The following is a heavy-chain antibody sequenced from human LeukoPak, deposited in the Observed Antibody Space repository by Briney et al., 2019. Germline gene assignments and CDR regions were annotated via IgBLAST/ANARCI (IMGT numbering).Heavy chain of an antibody. CDR1: GFTFSSYE. CDR2: ISSSGSTI. D-gene: IGHD6-19*01. CDR3: ARARGAVWAVAGTLDY. J-gene: IGHJ4*02. V-gene: IGHV3-48*03. Sequence: GGSLRLSCAASGFTFSSYEMNWVRQAPGKGQEWVSYISSSGSTIYYADSVKGRFTISRDNAKNSLYLQMNSLRAEDTAVYYCARARGAVWAVAGTLDYWGQGTLVTVSS.